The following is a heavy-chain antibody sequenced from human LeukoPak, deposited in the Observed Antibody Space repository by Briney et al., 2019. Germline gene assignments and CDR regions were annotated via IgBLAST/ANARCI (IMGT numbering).Heavy chain of an antibody. CDR2: IIPIFGTA. CDR3: ARDGYYGSGSYNKFDY. J-gene: IGHJ4*02. D-gene: IGHD3-10*01. Sequence: SVKVSCKASGGTFSSYAISWVRQAPGQGLEWMGGIIPIFGTANYAQKFQGRVTITADESTSTAYMELSSLRSEDTAVYYCARDGYYGSGSYNKFDYWGQGTLVTVSS. V-gene: IGHV1-69*13. CDR1: GGTFSSYA.